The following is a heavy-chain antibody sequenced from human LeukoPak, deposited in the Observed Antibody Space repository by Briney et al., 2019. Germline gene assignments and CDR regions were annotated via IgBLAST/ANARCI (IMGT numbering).Heavy chain of an antibody. Sequence: SETLSLTCTVSGGSISSYYWSWIRQPPGKGLEWIGYIYYSCSTNYNPSLKSRVTISVVTSKNQFSLLLSSMTAADQAVYYCARAARYSSSWSGIGWFDPWGQGTLVTVSS. D-gene: IGHD6-13*01. V-gene: IGHV4-59*01. CDR1: GGSISSYY. J-gene: IGHJ5*01. CDR3: ARAARYSSSWSGIGWFDP. CDR2: IYYSCST.